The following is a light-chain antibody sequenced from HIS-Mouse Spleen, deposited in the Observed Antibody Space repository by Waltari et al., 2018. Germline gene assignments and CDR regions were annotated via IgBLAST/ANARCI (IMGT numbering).Light chain of an antibody. CDR2: EDS. CDR3: YSTDSSGNHWV. CDR1: ALPNKH. V-gene: IGLV3-10*01. J-gene: IGLJ3*02. Sequence: SYELTQPPSVSVSPGQTARITCSGDALPNKHAYWYQQKSGQAPVLVIYEDSKRPSGIPERFSGSSSGTMATLTISGAQVEDEADYYCYSTDSSGNHWVFGGGTKLTVL.